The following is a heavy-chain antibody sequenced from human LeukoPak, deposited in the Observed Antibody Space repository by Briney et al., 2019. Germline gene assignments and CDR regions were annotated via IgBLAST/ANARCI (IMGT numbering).Heavy chain of an antibody. Sequence: HPGGSLRLSCVGTGFTFSSYSINWVRQAPGKGLEWVSYISSSGYTIYYADSVKGRFTISRDNAKNSLYLQMNSLRAEDTAVYYCARVSSSSWWALDYWGQGTLVTVSS. CDR1: GFTFSSYS. CDR2: ISSSGYTI. J-gene: IGHJ4*02. D-gene: IGHD6-13*01. V-gene: IGHV3-48*01. CDR3: ARVSSSSWWALDY.